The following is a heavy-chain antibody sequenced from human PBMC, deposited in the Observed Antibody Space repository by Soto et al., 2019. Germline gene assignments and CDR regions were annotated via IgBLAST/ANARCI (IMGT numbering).Heavy chain of an antibody. CDR2: INHSGST. V-gene: IGHV4-34*01. CDR1: GGSFSGYY. J-gene: IGHJ5*02. Sequence: PSETLSLTCAVYGGSFSGYYWSWIRQPPGKGLEWIGEINHSGSTNYNPSLKSRVTISVDTSKNQFSLKLSSVTAADTAVYYCARGVPYYDFWSGYPWNWFDPWGQGTLVTVSS. CDR3: ARGVPYYDFWSGYPWNWFDP. D-gene: IGHD3-3*01.